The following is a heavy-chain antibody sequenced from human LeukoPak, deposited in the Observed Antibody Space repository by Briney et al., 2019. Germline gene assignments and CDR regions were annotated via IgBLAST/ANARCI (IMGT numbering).Heavy chain of an antibody. CDR2: INDSGSS. Sequence: SETLSLTCAVNGGTFGGYLWTWIRQPPGKGLQWIGGINDSGSSNYNPSLKCRVTISVDTSKRQVSVKLSSVTAADTAVYYCARGPDCGNPIRYWGHGGLVTVSS. V-gene: IGHV4-34*01. CDR1: GGTFGGYL. J-gene: IGHJ4*01. CDR3: ARGPDCGNPIRY. D-gene: IGHD4-23*01.